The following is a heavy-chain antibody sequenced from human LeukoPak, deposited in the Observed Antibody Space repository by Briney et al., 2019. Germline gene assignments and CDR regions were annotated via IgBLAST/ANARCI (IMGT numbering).Heavy chain of an antibody. V-gene: IGHV3-30*02. Sequence: GGSLRLSCAASGFTFSSYGMHWVRQAPGKGLEWVAFIRYDGSNKYYADSVKGRFTISRDNSKNTLYLQMNSLRAEDTAVYYCAKDFGSGSYYISPLDYWGQGTLVTVSS. J-gene: IGHJ4*02. D-gene: IGHD3-10*01. CDR1: GFTFSSYG. CDR3: AKDFGSGSYYISPLDY. CDR2: IRYDGSNK.